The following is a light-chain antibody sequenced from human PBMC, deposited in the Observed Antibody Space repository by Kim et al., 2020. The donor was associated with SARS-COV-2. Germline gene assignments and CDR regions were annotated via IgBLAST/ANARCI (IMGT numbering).Light chain of an antibody. V-gene: IGKV1-5*03. CDR3: QQYNTYPWT. CDR1: QNVTRW. Sequence: DVQMTQSPSTLSASVGDRVNITCRASQNVTRWLAWFQQRPGKAPRLLIYTTSSLETGVPTRFSGDGSGTEFTLTINNVQPADFATYYCQQYNTYPWTFGQGTKVDIK. J-gene: IGKJ1*01. CDR2: TTS.